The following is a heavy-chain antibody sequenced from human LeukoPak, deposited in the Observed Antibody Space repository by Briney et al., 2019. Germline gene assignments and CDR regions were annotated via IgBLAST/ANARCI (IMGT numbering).Heavy chain of an antibody. CDR2: ISFSSTHI. V-gene: IGHV3-21*01. CDR3: ARGRYCSSTSCLLDY. D-gene: IGHD2-2*01. J-gene: IGHJ4*02. Sequence: GGSLRLSCAASGFIFSNYGMSWVRQAPGKGLEWVSSISFSSTHIYYADSIQGRFTISRDNAKNSLYLQMNSLRAEDTAVYYCARGRYCSSTSCLLDYWGQGTLVTVSS. CDR1: GFIFSNYG.